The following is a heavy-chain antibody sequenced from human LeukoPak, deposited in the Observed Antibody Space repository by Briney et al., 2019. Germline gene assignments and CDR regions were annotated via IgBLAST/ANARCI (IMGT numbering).Heavy chain of an antibody. CDR3: ARDGGDGYIPFDY. Sequence: ASVKVSCKASGYTFTGYYMHWVRQAPGQGLEWMGWINPNSGGTNYAQKFQGRVTMTRDTSISTAYMELSGLRSDDTAVYYCARDGGDGYIPFDYWGQGTLVTVSS. V-gene: IGHV1-2*02. CDR2: INPNSGGT. D-gene: IGHD5-24*01. J-gene: IGHJ4*02. CDR1: GYTFTGYY.